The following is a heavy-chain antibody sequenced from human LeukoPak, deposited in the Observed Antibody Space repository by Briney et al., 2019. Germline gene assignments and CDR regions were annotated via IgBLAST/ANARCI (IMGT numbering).Heavy chain of an antibody. D-gene: IGHD3-10*01. CDR2: IIPIFGTA. V-gene: IGHV1-69*05. CDR1: GGTFSSYA. J-gene: IGHJ5*02. CDR3: ARETVTHLWFGELGGEAA. Sequence: GASVKVSCKASGGTFSSYAISWVRQAPGQGLEWMGGIIPIFGTANYAQKFQGRVTMTRDTSTSTVYMELRSLRSEDTAVYYCARETVTHLWFGELGGEAAWGQGTLVTVSS.